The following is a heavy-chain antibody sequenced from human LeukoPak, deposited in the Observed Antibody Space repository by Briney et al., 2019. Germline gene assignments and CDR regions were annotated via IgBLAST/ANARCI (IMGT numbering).Heavy chain of an antibody. CDR3: AGGNGH. V-gene: IGHV3-48*03. CDR2: ISSSGGLM. J-gene: IGHJ4*02. Sequence: PGGSLRLSCVASGFTFSSYEMNWVRQAPGQGLEWDSYISSSGGLMNYADSVKGRFTISRDNAKNSLYLQMNSLGVEDTAFYYCAGGNGHWGQGTLVTVSS. CDR1: GFTFSSYE. D-gene: IGHD4-23*01.